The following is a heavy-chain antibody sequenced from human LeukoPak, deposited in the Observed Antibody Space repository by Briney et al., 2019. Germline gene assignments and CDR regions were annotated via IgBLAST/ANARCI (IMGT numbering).Heavy chain of an antibody. V-gene: IGHV3-30*02. CDR3: AKDQGYSSTWFFDY. CDR1: GFTFSSYG. J-gene: IGHJ4*02. D-gene: IGHD6-13*01. CDR2: IRYDGSNK. Sequence: GGSLRLSCAASGFTFSSYGMHWVRQAPGKGLEWVAFIRYDGSNKYYADSVKGRFTISRDNSKNTLYLQMNSLRAEDTAMYYCAKDQGYSSTWFFDYWGQGTLVTVSS.